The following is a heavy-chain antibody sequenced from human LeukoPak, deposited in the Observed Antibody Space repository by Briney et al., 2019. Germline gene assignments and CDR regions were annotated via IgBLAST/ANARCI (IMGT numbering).Heavy chain of an antibody. V-gene: IGHV4-61*02. CDR2: IYTSGST. CDR1: GGSISSGSYY. Sequence: SETLSLTCTVSGGSISSGSYYWSWIRQPAGKGLEWIGRIYTSGSTNYNPSPKSRVTISVDTSKNQFSLKLSSVTAADTAVYYCASEGIGLYYFDYWGQGTLVTVSS. J-gene: IGHJ4*02. D-gene: IGHD2-21*01. CDR3: ASEGIGLYYFDY.